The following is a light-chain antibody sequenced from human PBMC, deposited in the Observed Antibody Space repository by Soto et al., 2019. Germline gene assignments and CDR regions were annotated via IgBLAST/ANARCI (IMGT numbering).Light chain of an antibody. J-gene: IGKJ1*01. Sequence: DIQMTQSPSSLPASVGNSVTITCRASQANNKYLNWYQHKAGQAPKLLIYGASSLHKGVPARFRGSGAGTFFTLTISSLQPEDFATYYCQQSYTTPGTFGRGTTVEIK. CDR3: QQSYTTPGT. V-gene: IGKV1-39*01. CDR1: QANNKY. CDR2: GAS.